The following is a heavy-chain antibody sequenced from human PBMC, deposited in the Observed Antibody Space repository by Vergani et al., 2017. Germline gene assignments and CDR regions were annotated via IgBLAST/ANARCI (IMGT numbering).Heavy chain of an antibody. Sequence: QVQVVQSGAEVKKSGASVKVSCKTSGYTFSNYYMHWVRHAPGQGLEWMGIINPSGGHTNYAQKFQGRVTMTRDTSTSTVYMELSSLRSEDTAIYYCARGYYGILTGYRYWGQGTLVTVSA. D-gene: IGHD3-9*01. CDR2: INPSGGHT. CDR3: ARGYYGILTGYRY. V-gene: IGHV1-46*03. J-gene: IGHJ4*02. CDR1: GYTFSNYY.